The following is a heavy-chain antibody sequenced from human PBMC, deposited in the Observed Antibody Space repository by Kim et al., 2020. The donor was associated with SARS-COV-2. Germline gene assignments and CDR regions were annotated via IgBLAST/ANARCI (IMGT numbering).Heavy chain of an antibody. D-gene: IGHD6-13*01. CDR3: ARVLAIPVAAGYYFDY. Sequence: GGSLRLSCAASGFTFSSYWMSWVRQAPGKGLEWVANIKQDGSEKYYVDSVKGRFTISRDNAKNSLYLQMNSLRAEDTAVYYCARVLAIPVAAGYYFDYWGQGTLVTVSS. V-gene: IGHV3-7*01. CDR2: IKQDGSEK. CDR1: GFTFSSYW. J-gene: IGHJ4*02.